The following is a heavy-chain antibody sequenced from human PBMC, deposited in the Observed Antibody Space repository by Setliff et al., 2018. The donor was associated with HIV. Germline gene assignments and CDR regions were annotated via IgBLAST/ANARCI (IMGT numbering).Heavy chain of an antibody. D-gene: IGHD3-16*01. Sequence: SVKVSCKASGDTFSRSTYTWVRRAPGQGLDWMGGIIPVLGITNYAQKFQGRVILTADESTSTLYMELTSLTFEDTAVYYCANEVAGSYALGSKVLDSWGQGTLVTVSS. CDR2: IIPVLGIT. J-gene: IGHJ4*02. CDR1: GDTFSRST. CDR3: ANEVAGSYALGSKVLDS. V-gene: IGHV1-69*10.